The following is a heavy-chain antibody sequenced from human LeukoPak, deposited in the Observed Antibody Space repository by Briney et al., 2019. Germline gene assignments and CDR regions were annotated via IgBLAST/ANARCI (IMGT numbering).Heavy chain of an antibody. CDR2: INHSGST. D-gene: IGHD3-3*01. CDR3: ARRGWVTIFGVVRYWFDP. J-gene: IGHJ5*02. V-gene: IGHV4-34*01. CDR1: GGSISVYY. Sequence: SETLSLTCTVSGGSISVYYWSWIRQPPGKGLEWIGEINHSGSTNYNPSLKSRVTISVDTSKNQFSLKLSSVTAADTAVYYCARRGWVTIFGVVRYWFDPWGQGTLVTVSS.